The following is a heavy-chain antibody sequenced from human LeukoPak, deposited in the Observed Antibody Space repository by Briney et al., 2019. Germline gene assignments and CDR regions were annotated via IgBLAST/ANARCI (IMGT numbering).Heavy chain of an antibody. CDR3: ARAYDILSVLDP. CDR2: INSDGSST. V-gene: IGHV3-74*01. J-gene: IGHJ5*02. CDR1: GFTFSSYW. Sequence: PGGSLRLSCAASGFTFSSYWMRWVRQAPGKGLVWVSRINSDGSSTSYADSVKGRFTISRDNAKNTLYLQMNSLRAEDTAVYYCARAYDILSVLDPWGQGTLVTVSS. D-gene: IGHD3-9*01.